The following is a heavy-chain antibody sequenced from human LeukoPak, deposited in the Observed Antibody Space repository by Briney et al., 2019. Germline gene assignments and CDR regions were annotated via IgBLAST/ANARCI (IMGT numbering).Heavy chain of an antibody. J-gene: IGHJ3*02. CDR3: ARRPPALGAFDI. Sequence: PETLSLTCTVSGGSISRNIYYWGWIRQPPGKGLQWIGSIYYSDSGKMYYNPSLKNRVTISADTSKNQFSLKVSSVTAADTAVYYCARRPPALGAFDIWGQGTTVSVSS. V-gene: IGHV4-39*01. CDR1: GGSISRNIYY. CDR2: IYYSDSGKM.